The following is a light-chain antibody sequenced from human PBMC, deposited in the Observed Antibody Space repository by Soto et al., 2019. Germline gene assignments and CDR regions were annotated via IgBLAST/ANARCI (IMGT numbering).Light chain of an antibody. CDR1: ESISRI. V-gene: IGKV3-15*01. J-gene: IGKJ4*01. Sequence: EMVVTQSPATLSMSPGGRATLSCRTSESISRILAWYQQKLGQAPRLLIYGASTRATGVPDRFTGSGSGTDFILTITSLQSEDFAVYYCQQRSNWLTFGGGTKGDIK. CDR3: QQRSNWLT. CDR2: GAS.